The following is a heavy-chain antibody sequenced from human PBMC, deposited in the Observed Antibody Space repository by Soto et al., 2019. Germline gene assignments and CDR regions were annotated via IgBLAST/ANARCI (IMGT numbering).Heavy chain of an antibody. CDR2: MSYDGSSK. J-gene: IGHJ4*02. V-gene: IGHV3-30-3*01. CDR1: GFTLSSYS. Sequence: QVQLVESGGGVVQPGRSLRLSCAASGFTLSSYSMHWVRQAPGKGLDWVAAMSYDGSSKYFADSVKGRFTISRDNSKNTLSLPMNSLGAEDAAVYYCAGGRSVSNHEDFEYCGQGPLVTVSS. D-gene: IGHD4-4*01. CDR3: AGGRSVSNHEDFEY.